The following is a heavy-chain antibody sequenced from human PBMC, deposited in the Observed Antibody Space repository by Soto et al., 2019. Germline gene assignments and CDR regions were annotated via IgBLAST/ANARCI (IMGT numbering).Heavy chain of an antibody. V-gene: IGHV3-30-3*01. CDR2: ISYDGSNK. D-gene: IGHD2-8*02. CDR1: GFTFSSYA. J-gene: IGHJ6*02. CDR3: ARVEGRYCHYYYYYGMDV. Sequence: PGGSLRLSCAASGFTFSSYAMHWVRQAPGEGLEWVAVISYDGSNKYYADSVKGRFTISRDNSKHTLYLQMNSLRAEDTAVYYCARVEGRYCHYYYYYGMDVRGQGTTVTVLL.